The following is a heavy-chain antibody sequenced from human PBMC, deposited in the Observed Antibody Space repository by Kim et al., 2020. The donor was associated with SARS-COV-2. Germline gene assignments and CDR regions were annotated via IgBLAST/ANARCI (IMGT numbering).Heavy chain of an antibody. D-gene: IGHD3-10*01. J-gene: IGHJ4*02. Sequence: GNGNTKYSQKYHGRVTITRDTSASTAYMELSSLRSEDTAVYYCAKGVGDYWGQGTLVTVSS. CDR2: GNGNT. V-gene: IGHV1-3*01. CDR3: AKGVGDY.